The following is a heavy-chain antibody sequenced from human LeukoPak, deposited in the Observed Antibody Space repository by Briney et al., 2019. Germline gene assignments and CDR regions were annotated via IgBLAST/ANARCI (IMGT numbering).Heavy chain of an antibody. V-gene: IGHV3-21*01. J-gene: IGHJ4*02. D-gene: IGHD2-15*01. Sequence: GSLRLSCAASGFTFSGYSMNWVRQAPGKGLEWVSSISSSSSYIYYADSVKGRFTISRDNAKNSLYLQMNSLRAEDTAVYYCARDGSGSSFDYWAREPWSPSPQ. CDR1: GFTFSGYS. CDR2: ISSSSSYI. CDR3: ARDGSGSSFDY.